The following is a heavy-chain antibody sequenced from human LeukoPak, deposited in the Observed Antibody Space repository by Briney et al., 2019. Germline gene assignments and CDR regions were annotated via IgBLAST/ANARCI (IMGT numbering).Heavy chain of an antibody. CDR2: ISSSGTSI. Sequence: PGGSLRLSCAASGFTFSDYYMSWIRQAPGKGLEWVSYISSSGTSIYYADSVKGRFTISRDNSKNTLYLQMNSLRAEDTAVYYCAKVKGLVPVIDYWGQGTLVTVSS. J-gene: IGHJ4*02. V-gene: IGHV3-11*01. D-gene: IGHD2-2*01. CDR3: AKVKGLVPVIDY. CDR1: GFTFSDYY.